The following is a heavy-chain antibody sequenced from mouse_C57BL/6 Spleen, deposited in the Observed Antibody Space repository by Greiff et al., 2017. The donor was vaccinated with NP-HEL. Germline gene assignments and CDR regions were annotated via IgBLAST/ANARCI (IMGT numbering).Heavy chain of an antibody. CDR1: GYTFTSYW. CDR3: ARYDCGSSDGFDY. V-gene: IGHV1-69*01. CDR2: IDPSDSYT. Sequence: VQLQQPGAELVMPGASVKLSCKASGYTFTSYWMHWVKQRPGQGLEWIGEIDPSDSYTTYNQQFKGKSTLTVDKSSSTAYMQLSSLTSEDSAVYDCARYDCGSSDGFDYWGGGTTLTVSS. D-gene: IGHD1-1*01. J-gene: IGHJ2*01.